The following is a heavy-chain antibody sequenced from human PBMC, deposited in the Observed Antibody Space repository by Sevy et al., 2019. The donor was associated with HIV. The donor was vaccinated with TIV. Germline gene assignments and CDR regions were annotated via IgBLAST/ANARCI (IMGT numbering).Heavy chain of an antibody. CDR2: ISGRGGST. V-gene: IGHV3-23*01. J-gene: IGHJ6*02. CDR3: AMARSEIVVVSAAIRRSVYYGMDV. Sequence: RGYLRLSCAASGFTFSSYAMSWVRQAPGKGLEWVSAISGRGGSTYYADSVKGRFTISRDNSKNTLYLQMNSLRAEDTAVYYCAMARSEIVVVSAAIRRSVYYGMDVWGQGTTVTVSS. CDR1: GFTFSSYA. D-gene: IGHD2-2*02.